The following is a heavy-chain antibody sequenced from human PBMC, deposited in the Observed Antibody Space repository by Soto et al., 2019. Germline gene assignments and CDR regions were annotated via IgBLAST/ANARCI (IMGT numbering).Heavy chain of an antibody. CDR1: GFTFSSYS. D-gene: IGHD2-2*02. CDR3: AKHSYPI. V-gene: IGHV3-48*01. CDR2: ISSSSSTI. J-gene: IGHJ3*01. Sequence: GGSLRLSCAASGFTFSSYSMNWVRQAPGKGLEWVSNISSSSSTIYYADSVKGRFTISRDNSKNSVHLQMNSLRAEDTAVYYCAKHSYPIWGQGTMVTVSS.